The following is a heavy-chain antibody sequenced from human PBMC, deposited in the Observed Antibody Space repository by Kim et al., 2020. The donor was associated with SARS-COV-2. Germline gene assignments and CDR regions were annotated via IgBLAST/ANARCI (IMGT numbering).Heavy chain of an antibody. Sequence: YADSVKGRFTISRDNAKNSLYLQMNSLRAEDTAVYYCARDPQQPYGMDVWGQGTTVTVSS. D-gene: IGHD1-1*01. J-gene: IGHJ6*02. CDR3: ARDPQQPYGMDV. V-gene: IGHV3-11*06.